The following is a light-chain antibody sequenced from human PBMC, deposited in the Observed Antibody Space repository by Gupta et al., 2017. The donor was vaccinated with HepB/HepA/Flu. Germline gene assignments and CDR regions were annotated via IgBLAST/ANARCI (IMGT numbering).Light chain of an antibody. Sequence: SSELTQVPAVSVALGQTVRITCQGDSLRSYYASWYQQKPGQAPVLVIYGKNNRPSGIPDRFSGSNSGNTASLTITGAQAEDEADYYCNSRDSSGNHLDWVFGGGTKLTVL. CDR2: GKN. J-gene: IGLJ3*02. CDR3: NSRDSSGNHLDWV. CDR1: SLRSYY. V-gene: IGLV3-19*01.